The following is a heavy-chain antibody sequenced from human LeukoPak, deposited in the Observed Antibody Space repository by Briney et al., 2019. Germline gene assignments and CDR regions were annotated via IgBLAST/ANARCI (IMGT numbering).Heavy chain of an antibody. Sequence: PGGSLRLSCAASGFTFSSYGMHWVRQAPGKGLEWVSYISSSGSTIYYADSVKGRFTISRDNAKNSLYLQMNSLRAEDTAVYYCARGLMVRDPHGYMDVWGKGTTVTISS. CDR3: ARGLMVRDPHGYMDV. D-gene: IGHD3-10*01. V-gene: IGHV3-48*04. CDR1: GFTFSSYG. J-gene: IGHJ6*03. CDR2: ISSSGSTI.